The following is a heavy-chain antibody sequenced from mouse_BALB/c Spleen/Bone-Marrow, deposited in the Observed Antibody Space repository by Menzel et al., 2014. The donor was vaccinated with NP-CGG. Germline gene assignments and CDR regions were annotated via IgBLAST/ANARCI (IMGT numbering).Heavy chain of an antibody. CDR2: INPSNGGP. CDR1: GYTFTNYY. V-gene: IGHV1S81*02. D-gene: IGHD4-1*01. J-gene: IGHJ3*01. Sequence: QVQLQQSGAELVKPGASVKLSCKASGYTFTNYYMYWVKQRPGQGLEWIGEINPSNGGPNFNEKFKSKATLTVDKSSSTAYMQLSSLTSEDSAVYYCTRARPGGFAYGGQGTLVTVSA. CDR3: TRARPGGFAY.